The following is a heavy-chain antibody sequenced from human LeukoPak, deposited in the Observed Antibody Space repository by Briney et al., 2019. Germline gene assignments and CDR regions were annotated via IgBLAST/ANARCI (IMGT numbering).Heavy chain of an antibody. CDR1: GGSISSSSYY. CDR2: IYYSGST. V-gene: IGHV4-39*07. CDR3: ARVRSSSWSRRHNWFDP. J-gene: IGHJ5*02. D-gene: IGHD6-13*01. Sequence: SETLSLTCTVSGGSISSSSYYWGWIRQPPGTGLGWIGSIYYSGSTYYNPSLKSRVTISVDTSKNQFSLKLRSMTAADTAVYYCARVRSSSWSRRHNWFDPWGQGTLVTVSS.